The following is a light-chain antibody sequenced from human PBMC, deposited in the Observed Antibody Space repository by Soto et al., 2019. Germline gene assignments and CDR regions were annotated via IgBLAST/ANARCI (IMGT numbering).Light chain of an antibody. CDR3: QQLNDYPLT. V-gene: IGKV1-9*01. Sequence: DIQLTQSPSFLSASVGDRVTITCRASQGISNYLAWYQQKPGKAPNLLIYAASTLQSGVPLRFSGRGSGTEFTLTISGLQPEDSATFYCQQLNDYPLTFGEGTKVDIK. CDR2: AAS. J-gene: IGKJ4*01. CDR1: QGISNY.